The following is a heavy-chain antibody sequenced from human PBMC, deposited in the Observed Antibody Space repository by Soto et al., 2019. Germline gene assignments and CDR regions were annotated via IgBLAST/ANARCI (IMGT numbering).Heavy chain of an antibody. D-gene: IGHD6-19*01. CDR3: AHRGYKSGSGWYNFLDY. CDR2: IYWDDDK. J-gene: IGHJ4*02. CDR1: GFSLSTSGVG. Sequence: SGPTLVNPTQTLTLTCTFSGFSLSTSGVGVGWIRQPPGKALEWLGIIYWDDDKRYSPSLKSRVTITKDTSKNQVVLIMTNMDPVDTATYYCAHRGYKSGSGWYNFLDYWGQGTLVTVSS. V-gene: IGHV2-5*02.